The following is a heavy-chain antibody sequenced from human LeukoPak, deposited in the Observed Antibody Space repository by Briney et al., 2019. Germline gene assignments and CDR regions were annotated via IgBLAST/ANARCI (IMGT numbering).Heavy chain of an antibody. CDR1: GYSFTGYW. CDR2: IYPGDSDT. D-gene: IGHD3-10*01. J-gene: IGHJ4*02. CDR3: ARLANNNYASGSLSSFGY. Sequence: GESLKISCKGSGYSFTGYWIGWVRQMPGKGLEWMGVIYPGDSDTRYSPSSQAQVTISADKSISTAYLQWSSLKASDTAMYYCARLANNNYASGSLSSFGYWGQGTLVTVSS. V-gene: IGHV5-51*01.